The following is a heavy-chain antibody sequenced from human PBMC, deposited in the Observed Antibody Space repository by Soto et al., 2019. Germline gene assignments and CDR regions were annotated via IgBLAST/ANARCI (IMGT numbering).Heavy chain of an antibody. D-gene: IGHD6-6*01. V-gene: IGHV4-30-4*01. CDR2: IYYSGRT. Sequence: SETLSLTCTVSGGSISSDGYYWSWIRQPPGKGLEWIGYIYYSGRTAYNPSLKSRLIISIDTSKNQFSLNLNSVSGADTAVYYCARELSNSPDYFDYWGQGTLVTVSS. CDR3: ARELSNSPDYFDY. CDR1: GGSISSDGYY. J-gene: IGHJ4*02.